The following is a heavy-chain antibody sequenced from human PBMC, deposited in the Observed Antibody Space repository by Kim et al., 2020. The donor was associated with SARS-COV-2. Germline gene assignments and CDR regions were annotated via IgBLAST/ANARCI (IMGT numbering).Heavy chain of an antibody. CDR2: INGDGSIT. CDR1: GLTFSKTG. D-gene: IGHD6-13*01. CDR3: AREAYSASWYV. Sequence: GGSLRLSCVASGLTFSKTGMHWVRQVPGKGLVWVSRINGDGSITTYADSVKGRFSISRDNAKNTLYLQMNSLRAEDTAVYYCAREAYSASWYVWGQGTLGSVP. J-gene: IGHJ4*02. V-gene: IGHV3-74*01.